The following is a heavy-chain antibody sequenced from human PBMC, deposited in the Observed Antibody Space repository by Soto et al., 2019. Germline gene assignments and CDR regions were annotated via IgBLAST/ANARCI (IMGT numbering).Heavy chain of an antibody. J-gene: IGHJ6*02. CDR2: ISGGRKSI. CDR3: VRDSRRGYGMDV. Sequence: EVQLVESGGGLVQPGGSLRLSCVASGFTFSSHSMNWVRQAPGNGLEWVSYISGGRKSIYYAASVKGRFTISRDNAKNSLDREMNSLRDEDTAVYSCVRDSRRGYGMDVWGPGTTVTVSS. V-gene: IGHV3-48*02. CDR1: GFTFSSHS. D-gene: IGHD3-10*01.